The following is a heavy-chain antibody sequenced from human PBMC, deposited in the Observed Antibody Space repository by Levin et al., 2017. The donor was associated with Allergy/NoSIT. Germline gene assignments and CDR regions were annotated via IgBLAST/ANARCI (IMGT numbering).Heavy chain of an antibody. Sequence: SETLSLTCTVYGGFFSNYYWSWIRQPPGKGLEWIGEINHSGSTSTNYNPSLKSRVTISVDTSKNQFSLKLTSVTAADTAVYYCARGLRRKGFGGYGEFDSWGQGTLVTVSS. V-gene: IGHV4-34*01. CDR3: ARGLRRKGFGGYGEFDS. CDR1: GGFFSNYY. D-gene: IGHD4-17*01. J-gene: IGHJ4*02. CDR2: INHSGSTST.